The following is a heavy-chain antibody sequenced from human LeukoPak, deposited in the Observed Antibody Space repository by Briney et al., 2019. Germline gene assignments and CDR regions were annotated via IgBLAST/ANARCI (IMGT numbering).Heavy chain of an antibody. V-gene: IGHV4-38-2*02. Sequence: SETLSLTCTVSGYFISSGYYWGWIRQPPGKGLQWIGSIHHSGSTYYNPSLKSRVTISVDTSKNQFSLKLSSVTAADTAVYYCARDVDGGDAFDIWGQGTMVTVSS. CDR3: ARDVDGGDAFDI. CDR2: IHHSGST. J-gene: IGHJ3*02. CDR1: GYFISSGYY. D-gene: IGHD5-24*01.